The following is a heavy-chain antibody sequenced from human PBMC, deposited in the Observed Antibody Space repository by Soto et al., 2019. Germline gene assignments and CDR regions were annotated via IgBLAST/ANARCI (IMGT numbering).Heavy chain of an antibody. CDR3: TRGEGIADYYYYYGRDV. V-gene: IGHV3-49*04. CDR1: GFTFGDYA. D-gene: IGHD6-13*01. CDR2: IRSKAYGGTT. Sequence: SLRLSCTASGFTFGDYAMSWVRQAPGKGLEWVGFIRSKAYGGTTEYAASVKGRFTISRDDSKSIAYLQMNSLKTEDTAVYYCTRGEGIADYYYYYGRDVWGQGTTVTVXS. J-gene: IGHJ6*02.